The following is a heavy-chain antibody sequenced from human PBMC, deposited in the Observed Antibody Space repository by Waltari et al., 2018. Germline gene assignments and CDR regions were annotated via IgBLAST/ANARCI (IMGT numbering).Heavy chain of an antibody. V-gene: IGHV3-33*01. Sequence: QVQLVESGGGVVQPGRSLRLSCAASGFTFSSYGMHWVRQAPGKGLEWVAVIWYDGSNKYYADSVKGRFTISRDNSKNTLYLQMNSLRAEDTAVYYCARANSYGHPGYFQHWGQGTLVTVSS. CDR1: GFTFSSYG. J-gene: IGHJ1*01. CDR2: IWYDGSNK. CDR3: ARANSYGHPGYFQH. D-gene: IGHD5-18*01.